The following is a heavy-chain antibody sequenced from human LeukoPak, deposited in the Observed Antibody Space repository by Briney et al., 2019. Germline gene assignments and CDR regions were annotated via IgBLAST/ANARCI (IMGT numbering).Heavy chain of an antibody. CDR1: GFNFGIYG. V-gene: IGHV3-33*01. CDR2: MWDDGTNE. J-gene: IGHJ4*02. D-gene: IGHD3-10*01. CDR3: AREYYYGSGSYPN. Sequence: GGSLRLSCTASGFNFGIYGMHWVRQAPGKGLEWVAVMWDDGTNENYVESVKGRFSISRDNGQRTLFLQMNSLRVEDTAVYYCAREYYYGSGSYPNWGQGTLVTVSS.